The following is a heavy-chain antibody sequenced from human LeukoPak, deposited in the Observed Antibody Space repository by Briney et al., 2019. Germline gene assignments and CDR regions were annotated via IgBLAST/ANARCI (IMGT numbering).Heavy chain of an antibody. J-gene: IGHJ4*02. Sequence: ASVKVSCKASGYTFTSYGISWVRQAPGQGLEWMGWISAYNGNKNYAQKLQGRVTMTTDTSTSTAYMELRSLRSDDTAVYYCARDSEEYYYGSGSYSPDDYWGQGTLVTVSS. CDR3: ARDSEEYYYGSGSYSPDDY. CDR1: GYTFTSYG. CDR2: ISAYNGNK. V-gene: IGHV1-18*01. D-gene: IGHD3-10*01.